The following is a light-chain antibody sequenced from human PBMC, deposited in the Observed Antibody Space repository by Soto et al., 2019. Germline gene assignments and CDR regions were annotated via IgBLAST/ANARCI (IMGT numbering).Light chain of an antibody. Sequence: DIQMTQSPSTLSASVGDRVTITCRDSQSINKWLAWYQQKSGKAPNLLIYAASSLESGVPSRFSGSGSGTEFTLTISSLQPDDFAMYYCQQYSGYPWAFGQGTKVEIK. CDR3: QQYSGYPWA. V-gene: IGKV1-5*03. CDR2: AAS. CDR1: QSINKW. J-gene: IGKJ1*01.